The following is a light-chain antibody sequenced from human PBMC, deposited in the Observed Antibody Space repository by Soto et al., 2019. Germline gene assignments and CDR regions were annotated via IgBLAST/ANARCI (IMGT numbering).Light chain of an antibody. CDR1: SSNIGAGYD. CDR2: GNS. J-gene: IGLJ1*01. V-gene: IGLV1-40*01. Sequence: QAVVTQPPSVSRAPGQRVTISCTGSSSNIGAGYDVHWYQQLPGTVPKLLIHGNSNRPSGVPDRFSGTKSGTSASLAITGLQAEDEADYYCQSYDSSLSGWVFGTGTKLTVL. CDR3: QSYDSSLSGWV.